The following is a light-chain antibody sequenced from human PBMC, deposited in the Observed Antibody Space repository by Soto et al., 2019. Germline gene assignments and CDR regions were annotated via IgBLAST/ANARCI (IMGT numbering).Light chain of an antibody. CDR2: GAS. CDR1: QSVSSN. Sequence: EIVLTQSPGTLSLSPGERATLPCRASQSVSSNLAWYQQRPGQAPRLLIYGASSRATGIPDRFSGSGSGTDFTLTISRLEPEDFAVYYCQQYGSSSWTFGQGTRLEIK. J-gene: IGKJ5*01. V-gene: IGKV3-20*01. CDR3: QQYGSSSWT.